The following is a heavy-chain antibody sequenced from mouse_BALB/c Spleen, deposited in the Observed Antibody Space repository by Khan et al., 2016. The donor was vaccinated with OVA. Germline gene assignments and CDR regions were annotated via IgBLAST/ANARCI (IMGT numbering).Heavy chain of an antibody. CDR2: IYPGDGDT. CDR1: GYAFSNYW. J-gene: IGHJ3*01. V-gene: IGHV1-80*01. D-gene: IGHD2-14*01. CDR3: ARSGYDYFAY. Sequence: LQQCGPELVRPGSSVKISCKASGYAFSNYWMNWVKQRPGQGLEWIGQIYPGDGDTSFNGKFRGKATLTADKSSSTAYMQLSSLTSEDSAVYFCARSGYDYFAYWGQGTLVTVSA.